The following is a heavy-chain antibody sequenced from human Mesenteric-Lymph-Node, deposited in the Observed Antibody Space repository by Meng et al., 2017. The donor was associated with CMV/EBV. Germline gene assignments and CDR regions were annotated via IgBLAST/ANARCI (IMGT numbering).Heavy chain of an antibody. V-gene: IGHV3-11*01. CDR1: GFSFNDYC. CDR3: ASPFSDGMDV. CDR2: ITSSGGTV. Sequence: GESLKISCAASGFSFNDYCMSWIRQAPGKGLEWVSYITSSGGTVYYSDSVKGRFTISRDNARNSLYLQMNSLRAEDTAVYYCASPFSDGMDVWGQGTTVTVSS. J-gene: IGHJ6*02.